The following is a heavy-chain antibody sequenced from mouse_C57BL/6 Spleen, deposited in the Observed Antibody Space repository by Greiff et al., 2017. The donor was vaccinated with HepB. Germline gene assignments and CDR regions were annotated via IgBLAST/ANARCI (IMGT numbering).Heavy chain of an antibody. D-gene: IGHD2-4*01. J-gene: IGHJ2*01. CDR1: GFSLTSYG. V-gene: IGHV2-2*01. CDR3: ARGSTMNFDY. CDR2: IWSGGST. Sequence: VQRVESGPGLVQPSQSLSITCTVSGFSLTSYGVHWVRQSPGKGLEWLGEIWSGGSTDYNAAFISRLSISKDNSKSQVFFKMNSLQADDTAIFYCARGSTMNFDYWGQGTTLTVSS.